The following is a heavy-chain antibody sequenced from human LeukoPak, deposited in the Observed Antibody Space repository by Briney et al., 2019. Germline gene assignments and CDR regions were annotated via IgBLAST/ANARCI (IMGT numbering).Heavy chain of an antibody. J-gene: IGHJ4*02. Sequence: PGGSLRLSCAASGFTFSDYYMSWIRQAPGKGLEWVSYISNSGSTIYYADSVKGRFTISRDNAKNSLYLQMNSLRAEDTAVYYCARDRGFLEWLFDYWGQGTLVTVSS. CDR1: GFTFSDYY. CDR2: ISNSGSTI. D-gene: IGHD3-3*01. CDR3: ARDRGFLEWLFDY. V-gene: IGHV3-11*01.